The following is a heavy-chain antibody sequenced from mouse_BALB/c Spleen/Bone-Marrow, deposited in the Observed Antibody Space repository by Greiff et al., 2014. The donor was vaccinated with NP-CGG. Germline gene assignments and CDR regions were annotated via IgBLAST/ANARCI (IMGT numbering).Heavy chain of an antibody. CDR2: ISTYYGDA. D-gene: IGHD2-3*01. J-gene: IGHJ2*01. Sequence: LQESGAELVRPGVSVKISCKGSGYTFTDYALHWVKQSHAKSLEWIGIISTYYGDASYNQKFKGKATMTVDKSSSTAYMEXXRLTSEDSAIYYCARSDGFDYWGQGTTLTVSS. CDR3: ARSDGFDY. CDR1: GYTFTDYA. V-gene: IGHV1S137*01.